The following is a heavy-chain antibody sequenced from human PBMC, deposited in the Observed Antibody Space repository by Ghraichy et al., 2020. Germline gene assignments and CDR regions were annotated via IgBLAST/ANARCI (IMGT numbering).Heavy chain of an antibody. J-gene: IGHJ4*02. CDR3: ARNDMVQGVISPPYY. Sequence: SETLSLTCTVSGGSISSGDYYWSWIRQPPGKGLEWIGYIYYSGSTYYNPSLKSRVTISVDTSKNQFSLKLSSVTAADTAVYYCARNDMVQGVISPPYYWGQGTLVTVSS. CDR2: IYYSGST. V-gene: IGHV4-30-4*01. CDR1: GGSISSGDYY. D-gene: IGHD3-10*01.